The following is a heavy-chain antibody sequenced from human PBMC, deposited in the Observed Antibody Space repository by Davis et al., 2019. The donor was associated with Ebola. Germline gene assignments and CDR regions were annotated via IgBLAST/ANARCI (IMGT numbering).Heavy chain of an antibody. CDR2: INPSGGST. J-gene: IGHJ6*02. Sequence: ASVKVSCKASGYTFTSYYMHWVRQAPGQGLEWMGIINPSGGSTSYAQKFQGRVTMTRDTSTSTVYMELSSLRSEDTAVYYCAREIVVVVAATNYYYGMDVWGQGTTVTVSS. V-gene: IGHV1-46*03. CDR3: AREIVVVVAATNYYYGMDV. CDR1: GYTFTSYY. D-gene: IGHD2-15*01.